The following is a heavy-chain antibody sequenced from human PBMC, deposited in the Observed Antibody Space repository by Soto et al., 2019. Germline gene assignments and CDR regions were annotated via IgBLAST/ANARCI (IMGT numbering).Heavy chain of an antibody. Sequence: PSETLSLTCTVSGGSISSYYWSWIRQPPGKGLERIGYIYYSGSTNYNPSLKSRVTISVDTSKNQFSLSLSSVTAADTAVYFCAREMGYCTTTSCHAGPLYYYMDVWGKGTTVTVSS. J-gene: IGHJ6*03. V-gene: IGHV4-59*01. CDR3: AREMGYCTTTSCHAGPLYYYMDV. CDR2: IYYSGST. CDR1: GGSISSYY. D-gene: IGHD2-2*01.